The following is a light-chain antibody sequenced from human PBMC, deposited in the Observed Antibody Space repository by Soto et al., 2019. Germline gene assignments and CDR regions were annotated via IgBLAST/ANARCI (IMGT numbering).Light chain of an antibody. CDR3: SSYTSTTTRV. J-gene: IGLJ1*01. Sequence: QSVLTQPASVSGSAGQSSTICCTGARRDVGGYNYFSWYHQHPGKGPKLMIYEVSNRPSGVSNRFSGSKSGNTATLTISGLQAEDEADYYCSSYTSTTTRVFGTGTKVTVL. CDR1: RRDVGGYNY. V-gene: IGLV2-14*03. CDR2: EVS.